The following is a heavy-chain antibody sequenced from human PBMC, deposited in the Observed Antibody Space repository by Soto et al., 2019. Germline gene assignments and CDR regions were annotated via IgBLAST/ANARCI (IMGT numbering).Heavy chain of an antibody. V-gene: IGHV1-69*06. J-gene: IGHJ6*02. CDR2: IVPRFGSP. Sequence: QVQLVQSGAEVRKPGSSLRVFCKASGGTFSDYAFSWVRQAPGQGLEWMGGIVPRFGSPNYAQKFGGRVTITADTSSSTVYMALSSLTFDDTAVYFCTRDRIQLRLGKYSFNGMDVWGQGTTIIVSS. CDR1: GGTFSDYA. D-gene: IGHD3-16*01. CDR3: TRDRIQLRLGKYSFNGMDV.